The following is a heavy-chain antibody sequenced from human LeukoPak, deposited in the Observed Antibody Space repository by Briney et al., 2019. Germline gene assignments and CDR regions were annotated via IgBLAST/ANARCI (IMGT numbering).Heavy chain of an antibody. Sequence: PSVTLSLTCAVYGGSFSGYYWSWVRQAPGKGLEWVSSISSSSSSYIYYADSVKGRFAISRDNAKNSLYLQMNSLRAEDTAVYYCARDGAIRLADDSSGYVGYWGQGTLVTVSS. V-gene: IGHV3-21*01. CDR3: ARDGAIRLADDSSGYVGY. J-gene: IGHJ4*02. D-gene: IGHD3-22*01. CDR2: ISSSSSSYI. CDR1: GGSFSGYY.